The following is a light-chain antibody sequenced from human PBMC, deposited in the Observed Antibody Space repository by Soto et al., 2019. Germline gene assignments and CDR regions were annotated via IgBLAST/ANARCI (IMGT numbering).Light chain of an antibody. V-gene: IGKV3-20*01. Sequence: ENVLTQSPGTLSLSPGERATLSCRASQSVSGNYLALYHHKPGQAPRLLIYGASSRATGIADRFSGSGSETDFTLTISRLETEDFAVYYCHQYGSSPLPGGSPLPFGGGTKVEIK. J-gene: IGKJ4*01. CDR3: HQYGSSPLPGGSPLP. CDR1: QSVSGNY. CDR2: GAS.